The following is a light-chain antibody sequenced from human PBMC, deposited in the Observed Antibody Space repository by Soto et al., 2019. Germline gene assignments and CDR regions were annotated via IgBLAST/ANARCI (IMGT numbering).Light chain of an antibody. V-gene: IGLV2-14*01. CDR2: DVT. J-gene: IGLJ2*01. CDR3: SSYTARSTPNVV. CDR1: SSDVGGYNY. Sequence: QPASVSGSPGQSITISCTGTSSDVGGYNYVSWYQQHPGKAPKLMIYDVTNRPSGVSNLFAGSKSGNTASLTISGLQAEDEADYYCSSYTARSTPNVVFGGGTKLTVL.